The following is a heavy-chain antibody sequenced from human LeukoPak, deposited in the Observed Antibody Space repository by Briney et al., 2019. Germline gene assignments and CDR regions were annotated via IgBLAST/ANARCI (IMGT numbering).Heavy chain of an antibody. J-gene: IGHJ6*02. V-gene: IGHV3-43*02. CDR2: ISGDDGST. D-gene: IGHD2-2*01. CDR1: RFTFDDYA. Sequence: GGSLTLSCAASRFTFDDYAMHWLRQAPGKDLKWVSLISGDDGSTYYAYSVKGPFTISRYNSKNSLYLQMNSLRTEDTALYYCYTADAYSMDVWGQGTRVSVSS. CDR3: YTADAYSMDV.